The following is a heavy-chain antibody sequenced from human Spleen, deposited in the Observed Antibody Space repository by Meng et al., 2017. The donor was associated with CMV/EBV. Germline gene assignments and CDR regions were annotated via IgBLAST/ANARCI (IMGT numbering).Heavy chain of an antibody. Sequence: FYGFSLSTSRMGVGWIRQPPGKALEWIALIYFNDEERYSPSLKNRLTVNKDTSKNQVVLTMTNMDPVDAGTYYCAHTYYDFWSGFFYWGQGALVTVSS. CDR2: IYFNDEE. CDR1: GFSLSTSRMG. J-gene: IGHJ4*02. D-gene: IGHD3-3*01. V-gene: IGHV2-5*01. CDR3: AHTYYDFWSGFFY.